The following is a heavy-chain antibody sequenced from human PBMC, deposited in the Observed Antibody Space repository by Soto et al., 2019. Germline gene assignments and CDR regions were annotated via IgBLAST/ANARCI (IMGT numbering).Heavy chain of an antibody. J-gene: IGHJ5*02. CDR1: GDSVASHTAS. Sequence: SQPLPLHSAISGDSVASHTASGNWLRQSPSRGLEWLGRTYFRSKWYNDYAVSVKSRIIINPDTSNNQFSLQLNSVTPEDTAVYFCAKGDNLGPKTGYAFDPWGQGIRVTVS. D-gene: IGHD5-12*01. V-gene: IGHV6-1*01. CDR3: AKGDNLGPKTGYAFDP. CDR2: TYFRSKWYN.